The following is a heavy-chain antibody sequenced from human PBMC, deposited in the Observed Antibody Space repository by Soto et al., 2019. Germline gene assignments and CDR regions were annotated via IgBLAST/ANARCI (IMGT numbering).Heavy chain of an antibody. CDR3: ARGRGYYDSSGYFYPY. CDR2: INAGNGNT. Sequence: ASVKVSCKASGYTFTSYAMHWVRQAPGQRLEWMGWINAGNGNTKYSQKFQGRVTITRDTSASTAYMELSSLRSEDTAVYYCARGRGYYDSSGYFYPYWGQGTLVTVSS. J-gene: IGHJ4*02. CDR1: GYTFTSYA. D-gene: IGHD3-22*01. V-gene: IGHV1-3*01.